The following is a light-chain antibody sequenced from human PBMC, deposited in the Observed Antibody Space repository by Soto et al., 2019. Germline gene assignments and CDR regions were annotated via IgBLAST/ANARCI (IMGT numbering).Light chain of an antibody. Sequence: ETVVTQSPATLSVSPGKRATLSCRASQTSTYNGAGNHQKHGKGARLLIYGVSRRDTGVAARFSGSGSGTEFTLTISSLQSEDFGVYYWQHYNNGPRFGQGTKVDIK. CDR2: GVS. CDR1: QTSTYN. CDR3: QHYNNGPR. J-gene: IGKJ1*01. V-gene: IGKV3-15*01.